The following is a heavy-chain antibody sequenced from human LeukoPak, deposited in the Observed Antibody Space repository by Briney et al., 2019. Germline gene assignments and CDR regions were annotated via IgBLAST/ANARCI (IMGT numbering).Heavy chain of an antibody. D-gene: IGHD1-26*01. CDR2: ISAYNGNT. CDR3: ARDQWELLYGRGLDY. V-gene: IGHV1-18*01. J-gene: IGHJ4*02. CDR1: GYTFTSYG. Sequence: GASVKVSCKASGYTFTSYGISWVRQAPGQGLEWMGWISAYNGNTNYAQKLQGRVTMTTDTSTSTAYMELRSLRSDDTAVYYCARDQWELLYGRGLDYWGQGTLVTVSS.